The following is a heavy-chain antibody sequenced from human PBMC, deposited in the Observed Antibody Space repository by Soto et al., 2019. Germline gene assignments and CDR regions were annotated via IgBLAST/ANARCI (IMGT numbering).Heavy chain of an antibody. D-gene: IGHD3-10*01. J-gene: IGHJ4*02. CDR1: GGTFSSYA. V-gene: IGHV1-69*01. CDR2: IIPIFGTA. Sequence: QVQLVQSGAEVKKPGSSVKVSCKASGGTFSSYAISWVRQAPGQGLEWIGGIIPIFGTANYAQKFQGRVTITADESTSTAYMELSSLRSEDTAVYYGAINAREGFYGSGSYNDYWGQGTLVTVSS. CDR3: AINAREGFYGSGSYNDY.